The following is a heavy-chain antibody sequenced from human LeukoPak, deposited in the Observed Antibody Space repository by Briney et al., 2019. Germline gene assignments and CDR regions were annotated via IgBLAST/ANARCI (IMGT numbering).Heavy chain of an antibody. CDR2: INHSGST. Sequence: SETLSLTCAVYGGSFSGYYWSWIRQPPGKGLEWIGEINHSGSTNYNPSLKSRVTISVDTSKNQFSLKLSSVTAADTAVYYCVCTVTTFFDYWGQGTLVTVSS. CDR1: GGSFSGYY. V-gene: IGHV4-34*01. CDR3: VCTVTTFFDY. D-gene: IGHD4-17*01. J-gene: IGHJ4*02.